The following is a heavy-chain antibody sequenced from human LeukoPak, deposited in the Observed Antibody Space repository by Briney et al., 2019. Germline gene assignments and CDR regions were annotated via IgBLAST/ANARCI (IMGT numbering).Heavy chain of an antibody. D-gene: IGHD3-22*01. J-gene: IGHJ4*02. V-gene: IGHV3-21*01. CDR3: ARAPAYYYDSSGLN. Sequence: GGSLRLSCAASGFTFSSYSMNWVRQAPGKGLEWVSSISSSSSYIYYADSVKGRFTISRDNAKNSLYLQMNSLRAEDTAVYYCARAPAYYYDSSGLNWGQGTLVTVSP. CDR1: GFTFSSYS. CDR2: ISSSSSYI.